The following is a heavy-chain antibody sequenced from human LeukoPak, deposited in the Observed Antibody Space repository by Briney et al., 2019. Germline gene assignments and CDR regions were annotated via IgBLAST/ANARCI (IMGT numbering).Heavy chain of an antibody. CDR1: GFTFSSYS. V-gene: IGHV3-30-3*01. J-gene: IGHJ6*02. D-gene: IGHD2-2*02. CDR3: ARERGYIVVVPAAIYGMDV. CDR2: ISYDGSNK. Sequence: GGSLRLSCAASGFTFSSYSMRWVRQAPGKGLEWVAVISYDGSNKYYADSVKGRFTISRDNSKITLYLQMNSLRAEDTAVYYCARERGYIVVVPAAIYGMDVWGQGTTVTVSS.